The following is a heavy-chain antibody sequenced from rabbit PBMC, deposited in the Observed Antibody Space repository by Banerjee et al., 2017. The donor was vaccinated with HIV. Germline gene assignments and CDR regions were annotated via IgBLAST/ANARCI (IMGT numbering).Heavy chain of an antibody. V-gene: IGHV1S45*01. CDR2: INTSSGNT. Sequence: QEQLVESGGGLVKPGASLTLSCKASGFSFSNKYVMCWVRQAPGKGLEWIACINTSSGNTVYASWAKGRFTISKTSSTTVTLQMTSLTAADTATHFCARDLGGVTGWNFNLWGPGTLVT. CDR3: ARDLGGVTGWNFNL. D-gene: IGHD7-1*01. J-gene: IGHJ4*01. CDR1: GFSFSNKYV.